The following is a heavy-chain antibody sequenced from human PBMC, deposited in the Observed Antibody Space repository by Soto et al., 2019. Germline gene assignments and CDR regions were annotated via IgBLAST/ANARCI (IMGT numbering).Heavy chain of an antibody. Sequence: PGRSLRLSCAASGFTFNNYGMHWVRQAPGKGLEWVAVIWNDGNGYYYANSVKGRFTISRDNSENTLYLQMNSLRAEDTAVYYCARDNYGMDVWGQGTTVTVSS. CDR1: GFTFNNYG. CDR3: ARDNYGMDV. V-gene: IGHV3-33*01. CDR2: IWNDGNGY. J-gene: IGHJ6*02.